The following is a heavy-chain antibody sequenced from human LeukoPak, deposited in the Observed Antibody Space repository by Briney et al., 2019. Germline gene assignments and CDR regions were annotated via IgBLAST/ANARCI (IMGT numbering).Heavy chain of an antibody. CDR1: GFTFSNTW. D-gene: IGHD2-21*02. Sequence: GGSLRLSCLASGFTFSNTWMNWVRQAPGKGLEWVARIRSKRDGGTTDYAAPVKGRFTISRDDSKNTMYLQKNSLKAEDTAVYYCARDWYYAFDFWGQGTMVTVSS. CDR2: IRSKRDGGTT. J-gene: IGHJ3*01. CDR3: ARDWYYAFDF. V-gene: IGHV3-15*07.